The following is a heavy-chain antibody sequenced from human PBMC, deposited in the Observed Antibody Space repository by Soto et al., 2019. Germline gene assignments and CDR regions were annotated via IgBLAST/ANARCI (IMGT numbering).Heavy chain of an antibody. Sequence: PGESLKISCKGSGYSFTSYWIGWVRQMPGKGLEWMGIIYPGDSDTRYSPSFQGQVTISADKSISTAYLQWSSLKASDTAMYYCARVGIAVAGTVLTHFDYWGQGTLVTVSS. CDR2: IYPGDSDT. V-gene: IGHV5-51*01. D-gene: IGHD6-19*01. J-gene: IGHJ4*02. CDR3: ARVGIAVAGTVLTHFDY. CDR1: GYSFTSYW.